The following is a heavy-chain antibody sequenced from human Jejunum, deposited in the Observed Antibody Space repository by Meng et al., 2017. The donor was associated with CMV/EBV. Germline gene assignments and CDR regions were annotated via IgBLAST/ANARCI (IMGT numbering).Heavy chain of an antibody. D-gene: IGHD3-9*01. CDR3: ARDRVRYSDDYYYYGMDV. CDR2: IYYGGST. Sequence: SPTYYGGWIRQPPGKGLEWIGSIYYGGSTFYNPSLKSRVIISVDTSKNQFSLSLSSVTAADTAVYYCARDRVRYSDDYYYYGMDVWGQGTTVTVSS. V-gene: IGHV4-39*07. CDR1: SPTYY. J-gene: IGHJ6*02.